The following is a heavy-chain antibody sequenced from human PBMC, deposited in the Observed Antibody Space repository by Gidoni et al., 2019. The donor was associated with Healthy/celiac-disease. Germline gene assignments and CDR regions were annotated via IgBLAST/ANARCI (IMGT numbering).Heavy chain of an antibody. V-gene: IGHV4-39*07. CDR2: IYYSGST. D-gene: IGHD3-10*01. CDR1: GGSISSSSYY. J-gene: IGHJ4*02. CDR3: ATPSGSIDY. Sequence: QLQLQESGPGLVKPTETLSLTCTVSGGSISSSSYYWGWIRQPPGKGLEWIGSIYYSGSTYYNPALKSRVTISVDTSKNQFSLKLSSVTAADTAVYYCATPSGSIDYWGQGTLVTVSS.